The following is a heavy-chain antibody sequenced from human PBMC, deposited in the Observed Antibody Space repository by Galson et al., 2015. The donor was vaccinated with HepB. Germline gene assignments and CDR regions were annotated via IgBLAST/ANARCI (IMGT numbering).Heavy chain of an antibody. D-gene: IGHD3-10*01. CDR1: GFTFSSYA. Sequence: SLRLSCAASGFTFSSYAMSWVRQAPGKGLEWVSAISGSGGSTYYADSVKGRFTISRDNSKNTLYLQMNSLRAEDTAVYYCATRLWFGELLSYDAFDIWGQGTMVTVSS. V-gene: IGHV3-23*01. CDR2: ISGSGGST. J-gene: IGHJ3*02. CDR3: ATRLWFGELLSYDAFDI.